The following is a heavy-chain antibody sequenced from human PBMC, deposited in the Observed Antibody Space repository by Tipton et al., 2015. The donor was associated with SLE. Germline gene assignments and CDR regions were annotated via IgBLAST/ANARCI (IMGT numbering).Heavy chain of an antibody. D-gene: IGHD2-2*01. CDR3: ARGCCSSSSCLKWFDP. CDR1: NASINSVGYY. J-gene: IGHJ5*02. V-gene: IGHV4-61*08. Sequence: TLSLTCTVSNASINSVGYYWTWIRQHPGKGLEWIGYIYYSGSTNYNPSLKSRVTISLATSRNQFSLKLSSVTAADTAVYYCARGCCSSSSCLKWFDPWGQGTLVTVSS. CDR2: IYYSGST.